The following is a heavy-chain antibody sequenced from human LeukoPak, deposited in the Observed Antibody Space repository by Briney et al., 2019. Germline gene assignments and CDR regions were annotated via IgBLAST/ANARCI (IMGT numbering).Heavy chain of an antibody. V-gene: IGHV3-30*04. CDR1: GFTFSSYA. Sequence: GGSLRLSCAASGFTFSSYAMHWVRQAPGKGLEWVAVISYDGSNKYNADSVKGRFTISRDNSKNTLCLQMNSLRAEDTAVYYCARGPYSYGHFDYWGQGTLVTVSS. D-gene: IGHD5-18*01. CDR3: ARGPYSYGHFDY. CDR2: ISYDGSNK. J-gene: IGHJ4*02.